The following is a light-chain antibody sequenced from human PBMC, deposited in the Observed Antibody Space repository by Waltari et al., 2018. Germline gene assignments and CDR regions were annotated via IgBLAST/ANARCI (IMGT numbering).Light chain of an antibody. CDR1: HLGDKY. CDR2: QDS. CDR3: QAWDNSFVI. Sequence: SYELTQAPSVTVSPGETARITCSGDHLGDKYVSWYQQKAGQSPVLVIYQDSKWPSGIPERFSGSNSGNTAILTISGTQTMDEADYYCQAWDNSFVIFGAGAKLTVL. J-gene: IGLJ2*01. V-gene: IGLV3-1*01.